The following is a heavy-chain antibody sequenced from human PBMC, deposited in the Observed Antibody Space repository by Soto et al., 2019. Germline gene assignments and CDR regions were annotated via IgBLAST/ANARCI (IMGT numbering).Heavy chain of an antibody. CDR1: GFIFSTFG. Sequence: GGSLRLSCAASGFIFSTFGIHWVRQAPGKGLEWVSYISGSGRNIYNTDSVRGRFTISRDNAKNSLYLQMDSLRDEDTAVYYCARGELDRTIDFWGQGTLVTVSS. CDR3: ARGELDRTIDF. J-gene: IGHJ4*02. V-gene: IGHV3-48*02. D-gene: IGHD1-1*01. CDR2: ISGSGRNI.